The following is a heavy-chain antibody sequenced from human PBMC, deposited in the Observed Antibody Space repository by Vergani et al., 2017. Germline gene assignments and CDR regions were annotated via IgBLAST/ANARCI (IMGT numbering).Heavy chain of an antibody. CDR1: GGTFSSYA. D-gene: IGHD1-26*01. CDR3: ASTREQPPGYYYMDV. CDR2: IIPIFGTA. V-gene: IGHV1-69*01. Sequence: QVQLVQSGAEVKKPGSSVKVSCKASGGTFSSYAISWVRQAPGQGLEWMGGIIPIFGTANYAQKFQGRVTITAADSTSTAYMELSSLRSEDTAVYYCASTREQPPGYYYMDVWGKGTTVTVSS. J-gene: IGHJ6*03.